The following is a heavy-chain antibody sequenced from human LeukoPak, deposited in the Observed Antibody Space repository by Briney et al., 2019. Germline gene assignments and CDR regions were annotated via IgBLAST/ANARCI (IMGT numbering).Heavy chain of an antibody. CDR1: GYSFTTYW. J-gene: IGHJ1*01. D-gene: IGHD4-17*01. CDR3: AVTTVTTSGYFQP. Sequence: GESLKISCKGSGYSFTTYWIAWVRQMPGKGLEWMGIIYPGDSDTRYSPSFQGQATISADKSISTAYLQWSSLKASDTAMYYCAVTTVTTSGYFQPWGQGTLVTVSS. V-gene: IGHV5-51*01. CDR2: IYPGDSDT.